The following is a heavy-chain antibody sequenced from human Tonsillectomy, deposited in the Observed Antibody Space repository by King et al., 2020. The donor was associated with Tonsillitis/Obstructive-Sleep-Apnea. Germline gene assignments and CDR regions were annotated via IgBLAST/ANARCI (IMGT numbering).Heavy chain of an antibody. D-gene: IGHD3-22*01. V-gene: IGHV5-51*03. CDR1: GYSFTDYW. CDR2: VYPGDSDA. CDR3: ARDSRSVVDNWYFDL. Sequence: GQLVQSAAEVKKPGESVKISCKAFGYSFTDYWLGWVRQMPGKGLEWMGIVYPGDSDARYSPSFQGQVTISVDKSINTAYLQWSRLEASDTAMYYCARDSRSVVDNWYFDLWGRGTLVTVSS. J-gene: IGHJ2*01.